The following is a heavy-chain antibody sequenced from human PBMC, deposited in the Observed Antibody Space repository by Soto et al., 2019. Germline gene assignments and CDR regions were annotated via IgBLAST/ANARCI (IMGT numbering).Heavy chain of an antibody. CDR2: ISGDGSNT. J-gene: IGHJ6*02. D-gene: IGHD1-20*01. CDR3: ARDLPPAITRYYYGLDV. V-gene: IGHV3-30-3*01. Sequence: QVQLVESGGGVVQPGQPGRSLRLSCAASGFTFNGYAMHWVRQAPGKGLEWVAVISGDGSNTIYADSVNGRFTISRDNPKNTLYLQMNSVRPEDTAVYYCARDLPPAITRYYYGLDVWGQGTTVTVSS. CDR1: GFTFNGYA.